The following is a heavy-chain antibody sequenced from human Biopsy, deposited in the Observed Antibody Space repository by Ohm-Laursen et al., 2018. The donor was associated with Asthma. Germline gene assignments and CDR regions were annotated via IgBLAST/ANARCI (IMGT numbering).Heavy chain of an antibody. J-gene: IGHJ4*02. Sequence: SLRLSCAASRFTYEMHWVRQAPGKGLEWVAVISYDGSSIYYADSVKGRFTISRDNSKNTLYLQMITLRAEDTAVYYCARGDSSGWSQYYFDYWGQGTLVTVSS. CDR1: RFTYE. CDR3: ARGDSSGWSQYYFDY. V-gene: IGHV3-30-3*01. D-gene: IGHD6-19*01. CDR2: ISYDGSSI.